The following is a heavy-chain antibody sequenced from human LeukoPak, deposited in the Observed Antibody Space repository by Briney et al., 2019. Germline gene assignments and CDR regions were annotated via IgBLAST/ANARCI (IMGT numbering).Heavy chain of an antibody. V-gene: IGHV3-53*01. D-gene: IGHD5-24*01. Sequence: GGSLRLSCAASGFTVSNNYMIWVRQAPGKGLEWVSLFHTGGETEYADSVKGRFTMSRDTSQNTVSLHMNSLRAEDKAVYYCARGFAPAYNFGVFDYWGQGTLVTVSS. CDR1: GFTVSNNY. CDR3: ARGFAPAYNFGVFDY. CDR2: FHTGGET. J-gene: IGHJ4*02.